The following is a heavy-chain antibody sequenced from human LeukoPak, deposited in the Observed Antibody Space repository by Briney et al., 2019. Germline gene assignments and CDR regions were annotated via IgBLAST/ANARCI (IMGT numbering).Heavy chain of an antibody. V-gene: IGHV3-53*01. D-gene: IGHD3-10*01. CDR1: GFSVSIKY. J-gene: IGHJ5*02. Sequence: GGSLRLSCAASGFSVSIKYMNWVRQAPGKGLEWVSILYSSGTTYYATSVKGRFTISRDNAKNSLYLQMNSLRAEDTAVYYCASTYYGSGSYYSPWGQGTLVTVSS. CDR2: LYSSGTT. CDR3: ASTYYGSGSYYSP.